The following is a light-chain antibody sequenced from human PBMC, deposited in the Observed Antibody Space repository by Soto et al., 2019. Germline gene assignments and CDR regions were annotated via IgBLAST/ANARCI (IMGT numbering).Light chain of an antibody. CDR3: QQYNNWPPIT. V-gene: IGKV3-15*01. CDR2: DAS. CDR1: QSVRSK. Sequence: EIVMTQSPATLSLSPGERATLSCRAGQSVRSKLAWYQQKPGQAPRLLIYDASTRATGIPARFSGSGSGTEFTLTISSLQSEDFAVYYCQQYNNWPPITFGQGTRLEIK. J-gene: IGKJ5*01.